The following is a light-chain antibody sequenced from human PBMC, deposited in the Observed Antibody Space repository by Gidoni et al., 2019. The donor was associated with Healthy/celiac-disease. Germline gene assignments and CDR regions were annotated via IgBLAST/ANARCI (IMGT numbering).Light chain of an antibody. CDR3: QQSYSTPRA. CDR2: AAS. V-gene: IGKV1-39*01. J-gene: IGKJ2*01. CDR1: QSIRSY. Sequence: DIQMTQSPSSLSASVGDRVSITCRASQSIRSYLNWYQQKPGKAPKLLIYAASSLQSGVPSRFSGSGSGTDFTLTISSLQPEDFAPYYCQQSYSTPRAFXXXTKLEIK.